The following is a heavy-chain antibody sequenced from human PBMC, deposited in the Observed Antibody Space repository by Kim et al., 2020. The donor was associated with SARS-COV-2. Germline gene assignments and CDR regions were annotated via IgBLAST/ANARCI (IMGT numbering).Heavy chain of an antibody. V-gene: IGHV3-21*01. CDR1: GFTFNSYS. CDR3: ARGVDTAIVSGGYNWFDT. D-gene: IGHD5-18*01. J-gene: IGHJ5*02. CDR2: ISSSSSYI. Sequence: GGSLRLSCAASGFTFNSYSMNWVRQAPGKGLEWVSSISSSSSYIYYADSVKGRFTISRDNAKNSLYLQMNSLRAEDTAVYYCARGVDTAIVSGGYNWFDTWGQGTLVTVSS.